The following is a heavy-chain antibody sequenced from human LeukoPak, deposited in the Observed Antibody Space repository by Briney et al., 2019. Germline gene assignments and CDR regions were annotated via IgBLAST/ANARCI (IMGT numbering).Heavy chain of an antibody. CDR1: GFTFSSCA. CDR3: AKATMATTYFDY. CDR2: ISGRGDTI. Sequence: PGVSLRLSCAASGFTFSSCAMSWVRQAPGKGLEWVSAISGRGDTIFYADSLKGRFTVSRDNSKNTLYLQMNSLRAEDTAVYYCAKATMATTYFDYWGQGTLVTVSS. J-gene: IGHJ4*02. V-gene: IGHV3-23*01. D-gene: IGHD5-24*01.